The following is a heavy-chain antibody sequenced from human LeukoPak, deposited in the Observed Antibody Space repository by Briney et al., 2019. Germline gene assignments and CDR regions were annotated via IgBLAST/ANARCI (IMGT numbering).Heavy chain of an antibody. J-gene: IGHJ4*02. CDR2: INPNSGGT. V-gene: IGHV1-2*02. Sequence: ASVKVSCKASGYTFTGYYMHWVRQAPGQGLEWMGWINPNSGGTNYAQKFQGRVTMTRDMSTSTVYMELSSLRSEDTAVYYCARPSSTSHFDYWGQGTLVTVSS. CDR1: GYTFTGYY. CDR3: ARPSSTSHFDY.